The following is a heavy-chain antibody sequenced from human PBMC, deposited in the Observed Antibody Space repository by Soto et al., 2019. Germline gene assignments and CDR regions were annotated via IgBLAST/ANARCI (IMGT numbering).Heavy chain of an antibody. V-gene: IGHV4-39*01. D-gene: IGHD3-22*01. CDR1: GGSISSSSYY. J-gene: IGHJ6*02. Sequence: SETLSLTCTVSGGSISSSSYYWGWIRQPPGKGLEWIGSIYYSGSTYYNPSLKSRVTISVDTSKNQFSLKLSSVTAADTAVYYCASHGNYDGSGYYSLPYYYYYYGMDVWGQGTTVTVSS. CDR3: ASHGNYDGSGYYSLPYYYYYYGMDV. CDR2: IYYSGST.